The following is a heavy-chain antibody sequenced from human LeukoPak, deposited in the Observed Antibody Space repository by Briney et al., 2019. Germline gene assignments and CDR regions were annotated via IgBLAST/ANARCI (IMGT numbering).Heavy chain of an antibody. CDR2: ISSNGGST. V-gene: IGHV3-64*01. CDR3: ARDPSRRDGYKMYYYYYMDV. J-gene: IGHJ6*03. D-gene: IGHD5-24*01. Sequence: GGSLRLSCAASGFTFSSYAMHWVRKAPGKGLEYVSAISSNGGSTYYANSVKGRFTISRDNSKNTLYLQMGSLRAEDMAVYYCARDPSRRDGYKMYYYYYMDVWGKGTTVTVSS. CDR1: GFTFSSYA.